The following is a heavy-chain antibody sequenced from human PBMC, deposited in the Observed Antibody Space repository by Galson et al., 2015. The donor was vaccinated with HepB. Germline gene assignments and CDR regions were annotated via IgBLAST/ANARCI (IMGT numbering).Heavy chain of an antibody. CDR1: GFTFSSYA. J-gene: IGHJ6*02. Sequence: SLRLSCAASGFTFSSYAMSWVRQAPGKGLEWVSAISGSGGSTYYADSVKGRFTISRDNSKNTLYLQMNSLRAEDTAVYYCATGGYDGSGSYNYYGMDVWGQGTTCTVSS. V-gene: IGHV3-23*01. CDR2: ISGSGGST. D-gene: IGHD3-10*01. CDR3: ATGGYDGSGSYNYYGMDV.